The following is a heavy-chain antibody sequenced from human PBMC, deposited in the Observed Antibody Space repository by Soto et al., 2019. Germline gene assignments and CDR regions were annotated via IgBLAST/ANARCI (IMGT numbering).Heavy chain of an antibody. J-gene: IGHJ4*02. CDR2: IDDVGSGT. CDR1: GFTFSNNW. CDR3: ATVFHF. Sequence: RGSVRLSCAASGFTFSNNWVHWVRQAPGKGLEWVSRIDDVGSGTSYADSVKGRFTISRDTAMNMLFLQMNSLRAEDTAIYYYATVFHFWGQGTLVTVSS. V-gene: IGHV3-74*01.